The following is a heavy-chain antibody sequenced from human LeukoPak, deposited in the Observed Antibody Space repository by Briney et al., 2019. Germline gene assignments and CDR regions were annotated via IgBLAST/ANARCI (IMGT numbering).Heavy chain of an antibody. V-gene: IGHV1-18*01. CDR1: GYTFTSYG. CDR3: ARDLGDIVVVPAAISLP. D-gene: IGHD2-2*01. J-gene: IGHJ5*02. CDR2: ISAYNGNT. Sequence: ASVKVSCKASGYTFTSYGISWVRQAPGQGLEWMGWISAYNGNTNYAQKLQGRVTMTTDTSTSTAYMELRSLRSDDTAVYYCARDLGDIVVVPAAISLPWGQGTLVTVSS.